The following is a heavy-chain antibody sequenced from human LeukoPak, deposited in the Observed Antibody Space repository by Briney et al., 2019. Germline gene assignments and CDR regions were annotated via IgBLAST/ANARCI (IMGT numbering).Heavy chain of an antibody. D-gene: IGHD3-22*01. J-gene: IGHJ4*02. Sequence: EASVKVSCKASGYTFTSCGISWVRQAPGQGLEWMGWVSAYYCNTNYAQKLQGRVTMTTDTSTSTAYMELRSLRSDDTAVYYCARSKRGYYDSSGYWGQGTLVTVSS. CDR2: VSAYYCNT. V-gene: IGHV1-18*01. CDR3: ARSKRGYYDSSGY. CDR1: GYTFTSCG.